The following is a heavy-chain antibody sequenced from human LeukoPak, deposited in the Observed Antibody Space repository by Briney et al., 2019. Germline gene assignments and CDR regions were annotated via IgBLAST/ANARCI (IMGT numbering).Heavy chain of an antibody. V-gene: IGHV1-2*02. CDR3: ARVGGSGFDFDY. CDR2: INPNSGGT. J-gene: IGHJ4*02. CDR1: GYTFTGYY. D-gene: IGHD3-10*01. Sequence: ASVKVSCKASGYTFTGYYMHWVRQAPGQGLEWTGWINPNSGGTDYAQKFQGRVTMTRDTSINTAYMELSRLRSDDTAVFYCARVGGSGFDFDYWGQGTLVTVSS.